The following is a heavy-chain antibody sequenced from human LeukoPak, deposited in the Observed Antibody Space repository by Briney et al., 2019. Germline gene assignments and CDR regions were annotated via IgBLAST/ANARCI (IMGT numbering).Heavy chain of an antibody. V-gene: IGHV1-2*06. J-gene: IGHJ4*02. CDR3: ARDPSSSWYFDY. CDR1: GYTFTGYY. CDR2: INPNSGGT. D-gene: IGHD6-13*01. Sequence: ASVKVSCTASGYTFTGYYMHWVRQAPGQGLEWMGRINPNSGGTNYAQKFQGRVTMTRDTSISTAYMELSRLRSDDTAVYYCARDPSSSWYFDYWGQGTLVTVSS.